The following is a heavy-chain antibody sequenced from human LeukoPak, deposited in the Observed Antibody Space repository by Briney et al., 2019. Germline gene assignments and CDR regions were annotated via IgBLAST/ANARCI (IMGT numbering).Heavy chain of an antibody. Sequence: ASVKVSCKASGGTFSSYAISWVRQAPGQGLEWMGGIIPIFGTANYAQKFQGRVTITTDESTSTAYMELSSLRSEDTAVYYCARALGWAAAGADAFDIWGQGTMVTVSS. CDR3: ARALGWAAAGADAFDI. D-gene: IGHD6-13*01. CDR1: GGTFSSYA. J-gene: IGHJ3*02. V-gene: IGHV1-69*05. CDR2: IIPIFGTA.